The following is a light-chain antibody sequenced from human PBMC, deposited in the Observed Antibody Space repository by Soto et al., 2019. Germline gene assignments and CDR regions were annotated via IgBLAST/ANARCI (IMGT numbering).Light chain of an antibody. V-gene: IGKV3-15*01. CDR3: QQYTNCPPYT. J-gene: IGKJ2*01. Sequence: EIVMTQSPATLSVSPGERATLSCRASQSVSSNLAWYQQKPGQAPRLLIYGASTRATGIPARFSGSGSGTEFTLTISSLQSEDFAVYDCQQYTNCPPYTFGQGNKLEIK. CDR2: GAS. CDR1: QSVSSN.